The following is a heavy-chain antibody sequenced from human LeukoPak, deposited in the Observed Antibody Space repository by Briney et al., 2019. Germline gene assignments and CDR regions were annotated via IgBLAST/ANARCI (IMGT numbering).Heavy chain of an antibody. V-gene: IGHV3-7*01. J-gene: IGHJ4*02. CDR2: IKQDGSEK. CDR3: ARDKSYDSSCYYYLFTY. D-gene: IGHD3-22*01. CDR1: GFTFGDYA. Sequence: GGSLRLSCTASGFTFGDYAMSWFRQAPGKGLEWVASIKQDGSEKYYVDSVKGRFTISRDNAKNSLYLKMISLRDDDTAVYYCARDKSYDSSCYYYLFTYWGRGILVTVSS.